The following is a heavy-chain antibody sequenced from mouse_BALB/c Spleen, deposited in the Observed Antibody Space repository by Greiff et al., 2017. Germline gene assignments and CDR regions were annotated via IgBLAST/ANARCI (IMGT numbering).Heavy chain of an antibody. CDR3: ARQVVANFDY. Sequence: EVMLVESGGDLVKPGGSLKLSCAASGFTFSSYGMSWVRQTPDKRLEWVATISSGGSYTYYPDSVKGRFTISRDNAKNTLYLQMSSLKSEDTAMYYCARQVVANFDYWGQGTTLTVSS. CDR1: GFTFSSYG. V-gene: IGHV5-6*01. D-gene: IGHD1-1*01. J-gene: IGHJ2*01. CDR2: ISSGGSYT.